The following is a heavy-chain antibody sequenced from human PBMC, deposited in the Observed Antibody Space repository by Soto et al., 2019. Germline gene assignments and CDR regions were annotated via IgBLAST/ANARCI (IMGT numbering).Heavy chain of an antibody. Sequence: QVQLVQSGAEVKKPGASVKVSCKASGYTFTGYYMHWVRQAPGQGLEWMGWINPNSGNTNYAQKLQGRVTMTRDTSTSTAYMELSRLRSDDTAVYYCVRGNDGYYYGIDVWGQGTMVTVSS. CDR1: GYTFTGYY. V-gene: IGHV1-2*02. CDR3: VRGNDGYYYGIDV. CDR2: INPNSGNT. J-gene: IGHJ6*02. D-gene: IGHD3-10*01.